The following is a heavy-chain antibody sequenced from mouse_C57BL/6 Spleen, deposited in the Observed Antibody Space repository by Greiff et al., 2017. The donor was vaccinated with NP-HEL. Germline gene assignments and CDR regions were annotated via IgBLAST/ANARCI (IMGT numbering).Heavy chain of an antibody. CDR3: TRRGGYYGKRENYFDY. V-gene: IGHV1-5*01. D-gene: IGHD2-1*01. CDR2: IYPGNSDT. CDR1: GYTFTSYW. Sequence: EVQLQQSGTVLARPGASVKMSCKTSGYTFTSYWMHWVKQRPGQGLEWIGAIYPGNSDTSYNQKFKGKAKLTAVTSASTAYMELSSLTNEDSAVYYCTRRGGYYGKRENYFDYWGQGTTLTVSS. J-gene: IGHJ2*01.